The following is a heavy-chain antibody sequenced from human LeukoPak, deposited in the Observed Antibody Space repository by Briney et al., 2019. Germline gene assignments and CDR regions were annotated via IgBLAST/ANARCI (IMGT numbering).Heavy chain of an antibody. Sequence: GGSLRLSCAASGFNVTTNYMSWVRQVPGKALDWVSVFSGDGYTGYADSVKGRFTVSRDSSKNTMYLQMNSLRAEDTAVYYCARDPRDSSGWPYYFDYWGQGTLVTVSS. CDR2: FSGDGYT. CDR3: ARDPRDSSGWPYYFDY. D-gene: IGHD6-19*01. J-gene: IGHJ4*02. CDR1: GFNVTTNY. V-gene: IGHV3-53*01.